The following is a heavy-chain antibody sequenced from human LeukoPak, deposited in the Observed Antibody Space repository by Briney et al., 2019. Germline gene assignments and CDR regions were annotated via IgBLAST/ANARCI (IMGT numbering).Heavy chain of an antibody. V-gene: IGHV4-59*08. CDR2: IYYSGGT. J-gene: IGHJ5*01. D-gene: IGHD2-2*01. Sequence: PSETLSLTCTVSGGSMTSYYWSWIRQPPGKGLEWIAYIYYSGGTNYNPSLKGRATISVNTSKNQFSLKLSSVTAADTAVYYCARHARSTFSTSWYDSWGQGTLVTVSS. CDR3: ARHARSTFSTSWYDS. CDR1: GGSMTSYY.